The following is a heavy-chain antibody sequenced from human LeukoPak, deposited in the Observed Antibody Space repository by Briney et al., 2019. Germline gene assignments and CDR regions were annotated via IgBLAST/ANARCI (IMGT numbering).Heavy chain of an antibody. V-gene: IGHV4-38-2*02. J-gene: IGHJ4*02. Sequence: PSETLSLTCTVSGYSITSAYYWGWIRQPPGKGLEWIGSIYYSGSTYYNPSLKSRVTISVDTSKNQFSLKLSSVTAADTAVYYCARGFWPLAPRTTPPQPYYFDYWGQGTLVTVSS. D-gene: IGHD1/OR15-1a*01. CDR3: ARGFWPLAPRTTPPQPYYFDY. CDR1: GYSITSAYY. CDR2: IYYSGST.